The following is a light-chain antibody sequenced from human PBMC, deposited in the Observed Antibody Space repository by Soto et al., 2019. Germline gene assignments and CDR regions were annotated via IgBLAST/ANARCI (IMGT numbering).Light chain of an antibody. CDR2: AAS. Sequence: EIVLIQSPATLSLSPGERATLSCRASQSVSSSLAWYQQKPGQAPRLLIYAASSRATGIPDRFSGSGSGTDFTLTISRLEPEDFAVYYCQQYGYSATFGGGTKVEIK. CDR1: QSVSSS. V-gene: IGKV3-20*01. J-gene: IGKJ4*01. CDR3: QQYGYSAT.